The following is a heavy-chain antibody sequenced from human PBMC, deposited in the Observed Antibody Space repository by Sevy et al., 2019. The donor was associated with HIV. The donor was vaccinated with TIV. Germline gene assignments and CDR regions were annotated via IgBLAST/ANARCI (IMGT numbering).Heavy chain of an antibody. V-gene: IGHV4-31*03. CDR2: IYYSGTT. J-gene: IGHJ3*02. CDR1: GGSITSGGYY. CDR3: ASEDDTLHHAFDI. D-gene: IGHD3-22*01. Sequence: SETLSLTCTVSGGSITSGGYYWSWIRQHPGKGLEWIGYIYYSGTTYYNPSLKSRVTISVDTSKKQFSLNLSSVTAADTAVYYCASEDDTLHHAFDIWGQGTMVTVSS.